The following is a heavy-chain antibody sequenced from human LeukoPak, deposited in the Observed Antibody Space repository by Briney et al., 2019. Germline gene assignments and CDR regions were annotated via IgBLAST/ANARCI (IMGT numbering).Heavy chain of an antibody. Sequence: PGGSLRLSCAASGFTFSSYGMSWVRQAPGKGLEWVSAISGSGGGTYYADSVKGRFTISRDNSKNTLYLQMNSLRAEDTAVYYCAKDSRYFDWLSRLYYFDYWGQGTLVTVSS. CDR1: GFTFSSYG. V-gene: IGHV3-23*01. CDR2: ISGSGGGT. CDR3: AKDSRYFDWLSRLYYFDY. J-gene: IGHJ4*02. D-gene: IGHD3-9*01.